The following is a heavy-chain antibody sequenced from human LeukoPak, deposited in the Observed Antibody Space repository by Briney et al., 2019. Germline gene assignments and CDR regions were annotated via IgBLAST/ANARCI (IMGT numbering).Heavy chain of an antibody. CDR1: GGSPSSYY. CDR2: IKYTGGG. V-gene: IGHV4-59*07. D-gene: IGHD6-13*01. Sequence: SHTSSLTRTVSGGSPSSYYWSWIRQPPGNGLEWFGYIKYTGGGNYNPTLKRRVTISINSSSNRLSLELSSVTSAHTAVYYCARSPVRIAAPGRAFDYWGQGTLVTVSS. CDR3: ARSPVRIAAPGRAFDY. J-gene: IGHJ4*02.